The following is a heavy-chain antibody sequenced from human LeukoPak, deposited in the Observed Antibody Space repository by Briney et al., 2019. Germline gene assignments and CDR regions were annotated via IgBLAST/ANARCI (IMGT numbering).Heavy chain of an antibody. CDR3: AKDGAALSFDY. CDR1: GFTFSSYG. J-gene: IGHJ4*02. Sequence: PGRSLRLSCAASGFTFSSYGMHWVRQAPGEGLEWVAVISYDGSNKYYADSVKGRFTISRDNSKNTLYLQMNSLRAEDTAVYYCAKDGAALSFDYWGQGTLVTVSS. D-gene: IGHD6-13*01. V-gene: IGHV3-30*18. CDR2: ISYDGSNK.